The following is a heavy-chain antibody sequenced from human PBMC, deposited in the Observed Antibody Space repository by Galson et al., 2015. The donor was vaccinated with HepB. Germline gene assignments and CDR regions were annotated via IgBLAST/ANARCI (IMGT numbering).Heavy chain of an antibody. J-gene: IGHJ4*02. Sequence: SLRLSCAASGFTFSTYYMGWIRQAPGKGLEWVANIKPDGTEKYYVGSVKGRFTISRDNAKNSLYLQMDSLRAEDTAVDYCARRNQGGDYWGQGTLVTVSS. CDR3: ARRNQGGDY. D-gene: IGHD1-14*01. V-gene: IGHV3-7*01. CDR1: GFTFSTYY. CDR2: IKPDGTEK.